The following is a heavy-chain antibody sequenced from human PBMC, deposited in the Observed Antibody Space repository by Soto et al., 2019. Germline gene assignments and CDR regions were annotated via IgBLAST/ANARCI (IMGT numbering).Heavy chain of an antibody. CDR3: AKVYSGYEAFYGMDV. CDR2: ISYDGSNK. J-gene: IGHJ6*02. Sequence: QVQLVESGGGVVQPGRSLRLSCAASGFTFSTYGMHWVRQAPGKGLEGVAVISYDGSNKYYADSVKGRFTISRDNSKNTLFLQMNGLRAEDTAVYYCAKVYSGYEAFYGMDVWGQGTTVTVSS. V-gene: IGHV3-30*18. D-gene: IGHD5-12*01. CDR1: GFTFSTYG.